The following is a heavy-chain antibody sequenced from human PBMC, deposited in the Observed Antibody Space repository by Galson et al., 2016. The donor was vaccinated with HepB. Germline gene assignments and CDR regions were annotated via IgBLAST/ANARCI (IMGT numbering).Heavy chain of an antibody. Sequence: SETLSLTCAVSGGSFSRSDWWTWVRQPPGKGLEWIGEIYHSGSTNYNPSLKSRVTISVDKSKNEFSLRLSSVTAADTAVYYCARTGFRRDGLVVMRFFDYWGQGTLVTVSS. V-gene: IGHV4-4*02. D-gene: IGHD3-22*01. CDR1: GGSFSRSDW. CDR2: IYHSGST. CDR3: ARTGFRRDGLVVMRFFDY. J-gene: IGHJ4*02.